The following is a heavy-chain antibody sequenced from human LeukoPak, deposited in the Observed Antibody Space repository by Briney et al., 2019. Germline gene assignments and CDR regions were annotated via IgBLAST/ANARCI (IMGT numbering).Heavy chain of an antibody. D-gene: IGHD4-17*01. CDR1: GYTFTSYG. J-gene: IGHJ5*02. CDR3: AREADDYGDYVVENWFDP. CDR2: ISAYNGNT. Sequence: ASVKVSCKASGYTFTSYGISWVRQAPGQGLEWMGWISAYNGNTNYAQKLQGRVTMTTDTSTSTAYMELRSLRSDDTAVYYCAREADDYGDYVVENWFDPWGQGTLVTVSS. V-gene: IGHV1-18*01.